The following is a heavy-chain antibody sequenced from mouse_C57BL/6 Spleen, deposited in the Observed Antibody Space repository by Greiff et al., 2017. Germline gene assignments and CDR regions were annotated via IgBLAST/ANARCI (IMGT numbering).Heavy chain of an antibody. CDR3: ARESSSGYDRDY. Sequence: QVQLQQPGAELVRPGSSVKLSCKASGYTFTSYWMHWVKQRPIQGLEWIGNIDPSDSETHYNQKFKDKATLTVDKSSSTAYMQLSSLTSEDSAVYSWARESSSGYDRDYWGQGTTLTVSS. CDR1: GYTFTSYW. D-gene: IGHD3-2*02. CDR2: IDPSDSET. V-gene: IGHV1-52*01. J-gene: IGHJ2*01.